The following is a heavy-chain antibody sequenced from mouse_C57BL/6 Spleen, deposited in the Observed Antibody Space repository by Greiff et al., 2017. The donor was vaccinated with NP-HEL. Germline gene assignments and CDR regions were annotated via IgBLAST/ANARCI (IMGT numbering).Heavy chain of an antibody. CDR3: ARVGDYGAWFAY. J-gene: IGHJ3*01. V-gene: IGHV3-1*01. CDR1: GYSITSGYD. Sequence: VQLQQSGPGMVKPSQSLSLTCTVTGYSITSGYDWHWIRHFPGNKLEWMGYISYSGSTNYNPSLKSRISITHDTSKNHFFLKLNSVTTEDTATYYCARVGDYGAWFAYWGQGTLVTVSA. D-gene: IGHD2-4*01. CDR2: ISYSGST.